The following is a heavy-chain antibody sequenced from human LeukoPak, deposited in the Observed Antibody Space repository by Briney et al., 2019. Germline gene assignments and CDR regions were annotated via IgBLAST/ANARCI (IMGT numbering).Heavy chain of an antibody. V-gene: IGHV1-2*02. D-gene: IGHD2-15*01. Sequence: GASVKVSCKASGYTFTGYYMHWVRRAPGQGLEWMGWINPNSGGTNYAQKFQGRVTMTRDTSISTAYMELSRLRSDDTAVYYCARAAVVVVVAARSWFDPWGQGTLVTVSS. CDR2: INPNSGGT. CDR3: ARAAVVVVVAARSWFDP. CDR1: GYTFTGYY. J-gene: IGHJ5*02.